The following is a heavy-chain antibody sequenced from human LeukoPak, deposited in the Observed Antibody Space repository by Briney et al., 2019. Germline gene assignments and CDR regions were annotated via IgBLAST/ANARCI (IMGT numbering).Heavy chain of an antibody. V-gene: IGHV4-59*01. D-gene: IGHD1-26*01. CDR1: GVSISSYY. CDR3: WREGWELLSPFDY. J-gene: IGHJ4*02. CDR2: IHYSGST. Sequence: SETLSLTCTVSGVSISSYYWSWIRQPPGKGLEWIGYIHYSGSTKYYPSLKSRLTISVGKSKNQFSLKLSSVPTADTAAYYCWREGWELLSPFDYWGQGTLVTVSS.